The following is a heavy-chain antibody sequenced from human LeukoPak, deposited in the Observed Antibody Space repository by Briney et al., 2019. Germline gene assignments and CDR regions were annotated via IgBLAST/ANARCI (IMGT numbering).Heavy chain of an antibody. CDR1: GDSISSSNW. Sequence: PSETLSLTCGVSGDSISSSNWWSWVRQPPGKGLEWIGSIYYSGDTYYNPPLKSRVTISVDTSKNQFSLKLSSATAADTAVYYCARRMNYYDSTGSGSWFDPWGQGTLVTVSS. CDR2: IYYSGDT. J-gene: IGHJ5*02. CDR3: ARRMNYYDSTGSGSWFDP. D-gene: IGHD3-22*01. V-gene: IGHV4-39*01.